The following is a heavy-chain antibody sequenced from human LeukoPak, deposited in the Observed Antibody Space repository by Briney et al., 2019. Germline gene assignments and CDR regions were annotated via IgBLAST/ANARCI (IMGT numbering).Heavy chain of an antibody. Sequence: GGSLRLSCAASGFTFSSYDMHWVRQVTGKGLEWVSAVGTVGDTYYPGSVKGRFTVSRENARNSLYLQMNSLRAGDTAVYYCAGVQTGSVGYYGMDVRGQGTTVTVSS. J-gene: IGHJ6*02. V-gene: IGHV3-13*01. CDR1: GFTFSSYD. CDR3: AGVQTGSVGYYGMDV. D-gene: IGHD1-26*01. CDR2: VGTVGDT.